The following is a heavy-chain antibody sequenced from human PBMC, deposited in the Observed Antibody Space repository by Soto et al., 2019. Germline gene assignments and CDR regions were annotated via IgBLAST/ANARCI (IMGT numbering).Heavy chain of an antibody. CDR1: GGSISSGDYY. CDR2: IYYSGST. V-gene: IGHV4-30-4*01. Sequence: SETLSLTCTVSGGSISSGDYYWSWIRQPPGKGLEWIGYIYYSGSTYYNPSLKSRVTISVDTSKNQFALKLSSLTAADTAVYYCAREGYDSSGYYHYNWVDPWGQGTLVTVSS. CDR3: AREGYDSSGYYHYNWVDP. D-gene: IGHD3-22*01. J-gene: IGHJ5*02.